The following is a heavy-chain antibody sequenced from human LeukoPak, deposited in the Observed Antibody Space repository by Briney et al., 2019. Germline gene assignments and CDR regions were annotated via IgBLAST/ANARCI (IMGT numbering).Heavy chain of an antibody. Sequence: GGSLRLSCAASGFTFSSYWMSWVRQAPGKGLEWVANMKQDGSEKYYVDSVKGRFTISRDNAKNSLYLQMKSLRAEDTAVYYCGRDGYSSGWTSYYYYYMDVWGKGTTVTISS. V-gene: IGHV3-7*01. D-gene: IGHD6-19*01. CDR2: MKQDGSEK. CDR1: GFTFSSYW. J-gene: IGHJ6*03. CDR3: GRDGYSSGWTSYYYYYMDV.